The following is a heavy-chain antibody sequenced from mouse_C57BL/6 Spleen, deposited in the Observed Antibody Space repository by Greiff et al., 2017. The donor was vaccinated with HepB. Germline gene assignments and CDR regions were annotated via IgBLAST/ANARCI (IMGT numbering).Heavy chain of an antibody. J-gene: IGHJ3*01. D-gene: IGHD1-1*01. CDR2: INPYNGGT. CDR3: ARSESSQFAY. Sequence: VQLQQSGPVLVKPGASVKMSCKASGYTFTDYYMNWVKQSHGKSLEWIGVINPYNGGTSYNQKFKGKATLTVDKSSSTAYMELNSLTSEDSAVYYCARSESSQFAYWGQGTLVTVSA. V-gene: IGHV1-19*01. CDR1: GYTFTDYY.